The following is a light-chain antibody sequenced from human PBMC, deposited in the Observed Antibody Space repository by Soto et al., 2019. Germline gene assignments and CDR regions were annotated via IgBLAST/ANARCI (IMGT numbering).Light chain of an antibody. CDR1: QGISSW. CDR2: AAS. J-gene: IGKJ5*01. Sequence: DIQMTQSPSFVSASVGDRVTITCRASQGISSWLAWYQQRPGKAPQLLIYAASTLQGGVPSRFSGSGSGTDFTLTISSLQPEDFATSYCQQTSGFPSTFGQGTRLELK. V-gene: IGKV1-12*02. CDR3: QQTSGFPST.